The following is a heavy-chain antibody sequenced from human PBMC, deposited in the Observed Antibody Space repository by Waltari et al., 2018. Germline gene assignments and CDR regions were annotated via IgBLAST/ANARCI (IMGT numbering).Heavy chain of an antibody. CDR1: GFTFSYSR. V-gene: IGHV3-30-3*01. CDR2: ISYDGSNE. D-gene: IGHD6-6*01. CDR3: ARDPVAARPVGYFDY. J-gene: IGHJ4*02. Sequence: QVQLVESGGGVVQPGRSLRLSCAASGFTFSYSRMHWVGQAPGNGLEWVALISYDGSNEHYADSVKGRFSISRDNYKNTLSLQMNTLRPEDTAVYYCARDPVAARPVGYFDYWGQGTLVTVSS.